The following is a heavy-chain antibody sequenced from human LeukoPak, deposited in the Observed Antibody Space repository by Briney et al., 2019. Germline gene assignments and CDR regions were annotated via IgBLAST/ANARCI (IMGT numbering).Heavy chain of an antibody. CDR3: ARGPEGGPVAGALGF. V-gene: IGHV3-53*01. CDR2: IYTSGAT. Sequence: GGSLRLSCVASGFTVSSKYMSWVRQAPARGLEWVSLIYTSGATFYADSVKGRFTISRDESKNTPYLQMNSLRAEDTAVYYCARGPEGGPVAGALGFWGQGILVTVSS. CDR1: GFTVSSKY. J-gene: IGHJ4*02. D-gene: IGHD6-19*01.